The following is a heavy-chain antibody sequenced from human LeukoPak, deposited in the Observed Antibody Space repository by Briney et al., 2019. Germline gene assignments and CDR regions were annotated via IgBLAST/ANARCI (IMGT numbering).Heavy chain of an antibody. Sequence: GASVTVSYTPSVYTFTNYGFSWVRQAPGQGLEWMGWISAYNGNTNYAQKLQGRVTITTDTSTRTAYMELRSLRSDDTAVYYCAKDYYDSSGFGYWGQGTLVTVSS. CDR1: VYTFTNYG. J-gene: IGHJ4*02. D-gene: IGHD3-22*01. V-gene: IGHV1-18*01. CDR3: AKDYYDSSGFGY. CDR2: ISAYNGNT.